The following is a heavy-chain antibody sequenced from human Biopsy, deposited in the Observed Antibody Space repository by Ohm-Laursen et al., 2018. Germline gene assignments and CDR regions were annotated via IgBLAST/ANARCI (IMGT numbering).Heavy chain of an antibody. J-gene: IGHJ4*02. D-gene: IGHD2-15*01. CDR2: INQAGTT. CDR3: GNEVHGRDY. V-gene: IGHV4-34*08. CDR1: GKTFSDYQ. Sequence: TLSLTCAVFGKTFSDYQWSWIRQPPGKGLEWIGQINQAGTTNYNPSLKSRVSISADASKYGFSLRLTSVTAADTAVCLCGNEVHGRDYWGLGAQVTVSS.